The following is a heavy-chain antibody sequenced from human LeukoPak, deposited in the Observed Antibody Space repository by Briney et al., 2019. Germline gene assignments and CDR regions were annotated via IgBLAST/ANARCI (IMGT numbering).Heavy chain of an antibody. CDR3: AKGRYYDFWSGYQSLDP. Sequence: GGSLRLSCAASGFTFSNYGIHWVRQAPGKGLEWVSAISGSGGSTYYADSVKGRFTISRDNSKNTLYLQMNSLRAEDTAVYYCAKGRYYDFWSGYQSLDPWGQGTLVTVSS. CDR2: ISGSGGST. V-gene: IGHV3-23*01. J-gene: IGHJ5*02. D-gene: IGHD3-3*01. CDR1: GFTFSNYG.